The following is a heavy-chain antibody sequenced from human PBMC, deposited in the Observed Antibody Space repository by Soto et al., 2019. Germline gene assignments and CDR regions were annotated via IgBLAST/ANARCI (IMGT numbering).Heavy chain of an antibody. V-gene: IGHV1-8*01. Sequence: QVQLVQSGAELKKPGASVKVSCKTSGYTFTNYDINWARQATGQGLEWMGWTNPKSGYTGSAQKFQGRVTMTRDSCISTAYMELHSLTSEDTAVYYGARTAGDLDYWGQGTLITVSS. CDR1: GYTFTNYD. D-gene: IGHD4-17*01. CDR3: ARTAGDLDY. J-gene: IGHJ4*02. CDR2: TNPKSGYT.